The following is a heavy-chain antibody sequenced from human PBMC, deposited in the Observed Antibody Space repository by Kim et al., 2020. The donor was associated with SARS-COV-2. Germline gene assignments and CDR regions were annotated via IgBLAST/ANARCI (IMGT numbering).Heavy chain of an antibody. Sequence: GGSLRLSCSASGFTFSSYAMHWVRQAPGKGLEYVSAISSNGGSTYYADSVKGRFTISRDNSKNTLYLQMSSLRAEDTAVYYCVKGLREVVEAPGIAAAGLYYYYGMDVWGQGTTVTVSS. J-gene: IGHJ6*02. D-gene: IGHD6-13*01. CDR1: GFTFSSYA. CDR2: ISSNGGST. CDR3: VKGLREVVEAPGIAAAGLYYYYGMDV. V-gene: IGHV3-64D*06.